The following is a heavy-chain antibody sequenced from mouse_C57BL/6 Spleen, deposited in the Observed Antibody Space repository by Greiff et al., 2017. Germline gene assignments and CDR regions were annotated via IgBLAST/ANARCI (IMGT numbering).Heavy chain of an antibody. D-gene: IGHD2-2*01. CDR3: RRADGYDGGFAY. CDR2: INYDGSST. Sequence: EVLLVESGGGLVQPGGSMKLSCTASGFTFSDYYMAWVRQVPEKGLDWVANINYDGSSTYYLASLKSRFMISRDNAKNILYLQMSSLKSEDTATYYARRADGYDGGFAYWGQGTLVTVSA. V-gene: IGHV5-16*01. CDR1: GFTFSDYY. J-gene: IGHJ3*01.